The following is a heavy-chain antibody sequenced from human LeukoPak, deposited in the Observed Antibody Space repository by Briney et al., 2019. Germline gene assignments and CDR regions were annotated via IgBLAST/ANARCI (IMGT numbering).Heavy chain of an antibody. CDR3: ARGRNGYCGSTSCYTWYYFDY. CDR1: GYTFTGYY. D-gene: IGHD2-2*02. CDR2: INPNSGGT. J-gene: IGHJ4*02. Sequence: ASVKVSCKASGYTFTGYYMHWVRQAPGQGLEWMGWINPNSGGTNYAQKFQGRVTMTRDTSISTAYMELSRLRSDDTAVYYCARGRNGYCGSTSCYTWYYFDYWGQGTLVTVSS. V-gene: IGHV1-2*02.